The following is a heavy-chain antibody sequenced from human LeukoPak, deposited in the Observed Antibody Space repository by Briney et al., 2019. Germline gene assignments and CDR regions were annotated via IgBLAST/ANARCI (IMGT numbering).Heavy chain of an antibody. CDR2: IYYSGNT. Sequence: SETLSLTCTVSGGSISSGGYYWSWIRQHPGKGLEWIGYIYYSGNTYYNPSLKSRVTISVDTSKNQFSLKLSSVTAADTAVYYCARDSDRARGYNWFDPWGQGTLATVSS. D-gene: IGHD1-14*01. V-gene: IGHV4-31*03. J-gene: IGHJ5*02. CDR1: GGSISSGGYY. CDR3: ARDSDRARGYNWFDP.